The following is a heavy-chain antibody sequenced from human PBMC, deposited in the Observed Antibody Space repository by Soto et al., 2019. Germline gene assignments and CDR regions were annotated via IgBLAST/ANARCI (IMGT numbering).Heavy chain of an antibody. D-gene: IGHD6-13*01. Sequence: EVQLLESGGGLIQPGGSLRLSCAASGFTFSNYAMSWVRQAPGKGLEWVSVISGSGGTTYYADSVKGRFTVSRDNSRNTLYLQMNSLRAEDTAMYYCAKDLQSAAAAGPHWFDPWGQGTLVTVSS. CDR3: AKDLQSAAAAGPHWFDP. V-gene: IGHV3-23*01. CDR2: ISGSGGTT. J-gene: IGHJ5*02. CDR1: GFTFSNYA.